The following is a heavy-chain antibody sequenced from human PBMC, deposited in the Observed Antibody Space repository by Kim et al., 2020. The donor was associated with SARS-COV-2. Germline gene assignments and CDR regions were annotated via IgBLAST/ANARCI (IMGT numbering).Heavy chain of an antibody. V-gene: IGHV3-30*18. J-gene: IGHJ1*01. CDR2: VSYDGSRK. D-gene: IGHD2-2*01. CDR3: AKTRVPAAILYLDA. Sequence: GGSLRLSCAASGFTFSSYGMHWVRQAPGKGLEWVAFVSYDGSRKFYAASMEGRFTISRDNSKNTLYLQMNSLGPEDTATYYCAKTRVPAAILYLDAWGQGTLIPVSS. CDR1: GFTFSSYG.